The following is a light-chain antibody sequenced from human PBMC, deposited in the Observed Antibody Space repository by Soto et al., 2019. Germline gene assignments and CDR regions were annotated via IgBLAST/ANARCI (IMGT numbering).Light chain of an antibody. J-gene: IGKJ1*01. CDR1: QSITTW. CDR2: DAS. V-gene: IGKV1-5*01. CDR3: HQYDSYPWT. Sequence: DIQMTQSPSTLSASVGDRVAITGRASQSITTWLAGYQQKPGKAPTLLISDASNLQSGVPSRFSGSGSGTDYTLTISSLQPDYISTYYCHQYDSYPWTFGQGTKVEI.